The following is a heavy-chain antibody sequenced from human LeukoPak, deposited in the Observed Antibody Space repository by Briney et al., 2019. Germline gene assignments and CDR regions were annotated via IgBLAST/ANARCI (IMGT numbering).Heavy chain of an antibody. V-gene: IGHV3-23*01. CDR2: ISGGGDST. D-gene: IGHD2-2*01. CDR1: GFTFSTSA. J-gene: IGHJ4*02. Sequence: GGSLSLSCAASGFTFSTSAMSWVRQAPGKGLEWVSAISGGGDSTYYADSVKGRFTISRDNSKNTLYLQMNSLRAEDTAVYYCAKDLGRRDIVVVPSYFDYWGQGTLVSVSS. CDR3: AKDLGRRDIVVVPSYFDY.